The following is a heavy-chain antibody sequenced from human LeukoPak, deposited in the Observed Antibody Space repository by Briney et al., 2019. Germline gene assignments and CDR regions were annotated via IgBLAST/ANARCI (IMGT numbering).Heavy chain of an antibody. V-gene: IGHV4-59*01. D-gene: IGHD5-24*01. J-gene: IGHJ4*02. Sequence: SETLSLTCTVSGGSISSYYWSWIRHPPRKRQEWIGYIYYSGSTNYNPSLKSRVTISVDTSKNQFSLKLSSVTAADTAVYYCARGRDGYDLDYWGQGTVVTVSS. CDR1: GGSISSYY. CDR3: ARGRDGYDLDY. CDR2: IYYSGST.